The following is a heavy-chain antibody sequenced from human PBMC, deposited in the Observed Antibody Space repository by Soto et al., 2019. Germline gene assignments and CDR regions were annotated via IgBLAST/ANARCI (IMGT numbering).Heavy chain of an antibody. V-gene: IGHV2-5*02. CDR2: IYWDDDK. Sequence: QITLKESGPTLVRPAQTLTLTCDFSGFSLSTYHMGVAWIRQPPGTALEWLALIYWDDDKRYSPSLKDRLAISKDTSRNQVVLTITNMDPGDTATYFCAHAGDYDLLTFDHWGPGTLVTVSS. J-gene: IGHJ4*02. CDR3: AHAGDYDLLTFDH. D-gene: IGHD4-17*01. CDR1: GFSLSTYHMG.